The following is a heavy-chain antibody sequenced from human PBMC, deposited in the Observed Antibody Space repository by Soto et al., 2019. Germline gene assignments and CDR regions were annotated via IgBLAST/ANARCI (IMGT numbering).Heavy chain of an antibody. J-gene: IGHJ4*02. D-gene: IGHD2-15*01. V-gene: IGHV2-5*02. CDR3: AHRPSYCSGGSCSSGFDY. CDR2: IYWDDDK. Sequence: QITLKESGPTLVKPTQTLTLTCTFSGFSLSTSGVGVGWIRQPPGKALEGLALIYWDDDKRYSPSLKSRLTLTKDTSKNQVVLTLTNMDPVDTATYYCAHRPSYCSGGSCSSGFDYWGQGTLVTVSS. CDR1: GFSLSTSGVG.